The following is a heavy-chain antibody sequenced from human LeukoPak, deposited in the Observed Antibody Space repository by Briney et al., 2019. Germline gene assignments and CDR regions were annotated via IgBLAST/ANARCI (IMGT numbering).Heavy chain of an antibody. CDR1: GFTFSSYS. CDR3: ARGGPIRGYSYGQNWYFDL. V-gene: IGHV3-21*01. Sequence: PGGSLRLSCAASGFTFSSYSMNWVRQAPGKGLEWVSSISSSSSYIYYADSVKGRFTISRDNAKNSLYLQMNSLRAEDTAVYYCARGGPIRGYSYGQNWYFDLWGRGTLVTVSS. CDR2: ISSSSSYI. D-gene: IGHD5-18*01. J-gene: IGHJ2*01.